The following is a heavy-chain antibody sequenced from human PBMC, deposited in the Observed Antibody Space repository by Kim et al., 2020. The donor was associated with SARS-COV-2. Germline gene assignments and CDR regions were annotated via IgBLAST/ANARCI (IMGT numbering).Heavy chain of an antibody. J-gene: IGHJ3*02. Sequence: GESLKISCKGSGYSFTSYWISWVRQMPGKGLEWMGRIDPSDSYTNYSPSFQGHVTISADKSISTAYLQWSSLKASDTAMYYCARQGWLHTLEEAFDIWGQGTMVTVSS. CDR1: GYSFTSYW. V-gene: IGHV5-10-1*01. CDR2: IDPSDSYT. D-gene: IGHD5-12*01. CDR3: ARQGWLHTLEEAFDI.